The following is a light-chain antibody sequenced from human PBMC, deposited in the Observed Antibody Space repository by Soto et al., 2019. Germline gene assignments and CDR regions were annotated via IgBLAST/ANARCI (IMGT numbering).Light chain of an antibody. CDR3: QQYNSYSRT. CDR2: DAS. V-gene: IGKV1-5*01. Sequence: DIQMTQSPSTLSASLGDRVTITCRASQSISRWLSCYQQKPGKAPKLLIYDASSLESGVPSRFSGSGSGTEFTLTISSLQPDDFATYYCQQYNSYSRTFGQGTKVDI. J-gene: IGKJ1*01. CDR1: QSISRW.